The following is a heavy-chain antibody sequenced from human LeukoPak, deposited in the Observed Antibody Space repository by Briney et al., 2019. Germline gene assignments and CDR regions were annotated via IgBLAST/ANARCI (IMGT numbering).Heavy chain of an antibody. V-gene: IGHV3-30*03. CDR3: AREIVVVPAAILAYGMDV. CDR1: GFTFSSYG. Sequence: GGSLRLSCAASGFTFSSYGMHWVRQAPGKGLEWVAVISYDGSNKYYADSVKGRFTISRDNSKNTLYLQMNSLRAEDTAVYYCAREIVVVPAAILAYGMDVWGQGTTVTVSS. D-gene: IGHD2-2*01. J-gene: IGHJ6*02. CDR2: ISYDGSNK.